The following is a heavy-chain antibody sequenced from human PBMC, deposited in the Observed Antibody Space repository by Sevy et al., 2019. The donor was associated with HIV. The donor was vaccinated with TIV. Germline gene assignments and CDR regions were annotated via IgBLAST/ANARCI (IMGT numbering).Heavy chain of an antibody. J-gene: IGHJ4*02. CDR3: AKDLGATITTYYFDY. CDR1: GFTFSSYA. Sequence: GGSLRLSCAASGFTFSSYAMSWVRQAPGKGLEWVSAISGSGGSTYYADSVKGRFTISRDNSENTLYLQMNSLRAEDTAVYYCAKDLGATITTYYFDYWGQGTLVTVSS. D-gene: IGHD5-12*01. V-gene: IGHV3-23*01. CDR2: ISGSGGST.